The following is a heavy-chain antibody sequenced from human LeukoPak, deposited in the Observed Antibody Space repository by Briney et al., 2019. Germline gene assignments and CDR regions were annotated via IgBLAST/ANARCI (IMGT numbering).Heavy chain of an antibody. J-gene: IGHJ3*02. Sequence: VASVKVSCKASGYTFTSYDINWVRQATGQGLEWMGWMNPNSGNTGYAQKFQGRVTITRNTSISTAYMELSSLRSEDTAVYYCARTLRFLEWLLYPLEPLDAFDIWGQGTMVTVSS. CDR1: GYTFTSYD. D-gene: IGHD3-3*01. CDR2: MNPNSGNT. CDR3: ARTLRFLEWLLYPLEPLDAFDI. V-gene: IGHV1-8*03.